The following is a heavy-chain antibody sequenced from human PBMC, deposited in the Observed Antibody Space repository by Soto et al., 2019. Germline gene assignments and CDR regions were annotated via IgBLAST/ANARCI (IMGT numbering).Heavy chain of an antibody. CDR1: GGPISSGGYY. CDR2: IYYSGST. V-gene: IGHV4-31*03. D-gene: IGHD6-13*01. J-gene: IGHJ5*02. Sequence: SQTLSLTCTVSGGPISSGGYYWSWIRQHPGKGLEWIGYIYYSGSTYYNPSLKSRVTISVDTSKNQFSLKLSSVTAADTAVYYCARDVVAAAQYNWFDPWGQGTLVTVSS. CDR3: ARDVVAAAQYNWFDP.